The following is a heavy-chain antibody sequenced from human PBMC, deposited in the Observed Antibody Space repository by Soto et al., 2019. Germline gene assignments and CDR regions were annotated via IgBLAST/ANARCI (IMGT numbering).Heavy chain of an antibody. CDR1: GGTFNTYA. J-gene: IGHJ4*02. V-gene: IGHV1-69*19. Sequence: QVQLVQSGAEMKKPGSSVKVSCQSSGGTFNTYAMNWVRQAPGQGPEWMGDISPMFGAANYAPKFQGRVTITADESTGTSYMQLSSLTSDDTAVYFCAREVQVHTPAFVYWGQGTLVTVSS. D-gene: IGHD3-10*01. CDR3: AREVQVHTPAFVY. CDR2: ISPMFGAA.